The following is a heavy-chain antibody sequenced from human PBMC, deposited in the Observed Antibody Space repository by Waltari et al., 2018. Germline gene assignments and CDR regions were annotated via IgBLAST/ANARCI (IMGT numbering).Heavy chain of an antibody. CDR1: GFTFSSYS. Sequence: EVQLVESGGGLVQPGGSLRLSCAAPGFTFSSYSMNWVRQAPGKGLEWVSYISSSSSTIYYADSVKGRFTISRDNAKNTLFLQMDSLRAEDTAVYYCAKALTLSSTWDMHWGQGTLVTVSS. V-gene: IGHV3-48*01. D-gene: IGHD6-13*01. J-gene: IGHJ4*02. CDR3: AKALTLSSTWDMH. CDR2: ISSSSSTI.